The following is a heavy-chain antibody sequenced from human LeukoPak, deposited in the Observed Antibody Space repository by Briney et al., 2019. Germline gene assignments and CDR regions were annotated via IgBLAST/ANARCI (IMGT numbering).Heavy chain of an antibody. CDR2: ISYDGSNK. D-gene: IGHD5-18*01. CDR1: GFTFSSYG. CDR3: AKPPWGYSYGYFDY. V-gene: IGHV3-30*18. J-gene: IGHJ4*02. Sequence: PGGSLRLSCAASGFTFSSYGMHWVRQAPGKGLEWVAVISYDGSNKYYADSVKGRFTISRDNSKNTLYLQMNSLRAEDTAVYYCAKPPWGYSYGYFDYWGQGTLVTVSS.